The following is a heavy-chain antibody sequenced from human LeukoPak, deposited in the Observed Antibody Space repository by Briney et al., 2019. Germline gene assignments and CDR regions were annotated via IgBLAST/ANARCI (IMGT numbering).Heavy chain of an antibody. V-gene: IGHV1-18*01. CDR2: ISAYNGNT. CDR3: ARDLATEDQGKGYCSSTSCYALDY. D-gene: IGHD2-2*01. J-gene: IGHJ4*02. CDR1: GYTFTSYG. Sequence: ASVKVSCKASGYTFTSYGISWVRQAPGQGLEWMGWISAYNGNTNYAQKLQGRVTMTTDTSTSTAYMELRSLRSDDTAVYYCARDLATEDQGKGYCSSTSCYALDYWGQGTLVTVSS.